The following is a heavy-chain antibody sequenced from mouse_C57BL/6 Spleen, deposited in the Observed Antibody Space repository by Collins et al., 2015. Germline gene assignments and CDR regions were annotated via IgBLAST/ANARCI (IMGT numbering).Heavy chain of an antibody. Sequence: VQLQQSGPELVKPGASVKISCKASGYTFTDYYMNWVKQSHGKSLEWIGDINPNNGGTTYNQKFKGKATLTVDKSSSTAYMELRSLTSEDSAVYYCARDDYDGFYYFDYWGQGTTLTVSS. J-gene: IGHJ2*01. CDR3: ARDDYDGFYYFDY. CDR2: INPNNGGT. CDR1: GYTFTDYY. V-gene: IGHV1-26*01. D-gene: IGHD2-4*01.